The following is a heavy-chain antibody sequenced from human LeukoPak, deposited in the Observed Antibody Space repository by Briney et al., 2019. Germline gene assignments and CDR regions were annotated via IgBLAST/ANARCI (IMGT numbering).Heavy chain of an antibody. CDR1: GFTFSSYS. J-gene: IGHJ4*02. Sequence: PGGSLRLSCAASGFTFSSYSMNWVRQAPGKGLEWIGEINHSGSTNYNPSLKSRVTISVDTSKNQFSLKLSSVTAADTAVYYCARRGHCSGGSCYIRSVGYFDYWGQGTLVTVSS. V-gene: IGHV4-34*01. D-gene: IGHD2-15*01. CDR2: INHSGST. CDR3: ARRGHCSGGSCYIRSVGYFDY.